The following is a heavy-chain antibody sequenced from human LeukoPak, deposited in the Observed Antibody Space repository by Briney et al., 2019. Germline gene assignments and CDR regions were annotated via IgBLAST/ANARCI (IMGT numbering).Heavy chain of an antibody. V-gene: IGHV3-48*01. CDR2: ISSSSTI. CDR1: GFTFSSYS. D-gene: IGHD3-10*01. Sequence: GGSLRLSCAASGFTFSSYSMNWVRQAPGKGLEWVSYISSSSTIYYADSVKGRFTISRDNAKNSLYLQMNSLRAEDTAVYYCARVYGSGTLRALDIWGQGTMVTVSS. CDR3: ARVYGSGTLRALDI. J-gene: IGHJ3*02.